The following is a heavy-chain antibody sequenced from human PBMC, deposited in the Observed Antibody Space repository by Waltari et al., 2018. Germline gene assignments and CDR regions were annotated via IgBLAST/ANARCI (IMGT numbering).Heavy chain of an antibody. CDR2: IYWNDDK. D-gene: IGHD3-10*01. Sequence: QITLKESGPTLAKPTQTLTLTCTFSGFSLSTSGVGVGWIRQPPGKALEWLALIYWNDDKRYSPSLKSRLTITKDTSKNQVVLTMTNMDPVDTATYYCASNGFGELLYPYWGQGTLVTVSS. CDR3: ASNGFGELLYPY. CDR1: GFSLSTSGVG. V-gene: IGHV2-5*01. J-gene: IGHJ4*02.